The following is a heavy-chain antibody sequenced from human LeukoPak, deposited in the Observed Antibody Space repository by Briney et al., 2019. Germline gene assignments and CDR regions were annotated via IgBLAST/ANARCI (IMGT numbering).Heavy chain of an antibody. D-gene: IGHD2-15*01. V-gene: IGHV3-23*01. Sequence: GGSLRLSCAAPGLTFSSYAMSWVRQAPGKGLEWVSAFSGSGGSTYYADSVKGRFTISRDNSKNTLYLQMNSLRAEDTAVYYCAKIRIGPYYYYGMDVWGQGTTVTVSS. CDR3: AKIRIGPYYYYGMDV. J-gene: IGHJ6*02. CDR1: GLTFSSYA. CDR2: FSGSGGST.